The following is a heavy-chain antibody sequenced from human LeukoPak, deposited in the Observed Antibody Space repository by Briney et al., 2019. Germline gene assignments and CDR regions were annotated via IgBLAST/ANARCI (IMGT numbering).Heavy chain of an antibody. V-gene: IGHV4-59*01. CDR2: IYYSGST. CDR1: GGSINSYY. J-gene: IGHJ4*02. CDR3: ARGMYYDILTGYYQD. D-gene: IGHD3-9*01. Sequence: SETLSLTCTVSGGSINSYYWSWVRQPPGKGLEWIGYIYYSGSTNYNPSLKSRVTISVDTSKNQFSLKLSSVTAADTAVYYCARGMYYDILTGYYQDWGQGTLVTVSS.